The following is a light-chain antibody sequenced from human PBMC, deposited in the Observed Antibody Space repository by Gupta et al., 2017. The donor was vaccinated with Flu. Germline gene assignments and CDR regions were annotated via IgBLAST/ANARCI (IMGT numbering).Light chain of an antibody. J-gene: IGLJ1*01. Sequence: QSVLTQPPSTSGTPGQRVTISCSGSSSNIGNNAVNWYQQVPGTAPKLLIYGSNQRPSGVPDRFSGSKSGTSASLAISGLQSEDEADYYCAAWDDSLNGHYVFGTGTKVTVL. CDR1: SSNIGNNA. V-gene: IGLV1-44*01. CDR3: AAWDDSLNGHYV. CDR2: GSN.